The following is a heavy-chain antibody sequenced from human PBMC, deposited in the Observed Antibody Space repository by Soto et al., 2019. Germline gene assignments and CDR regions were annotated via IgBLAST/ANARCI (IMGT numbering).Heavy chain of an antibody. Sequence: EVQLVESGGGLVKPGGSLRLSCAASGFTFSSYSMNWVRQAPGKGLEWVSSISSSSSYIYYADSVKGRFTISRDNAKKSLYLQMNSLRAEDTAVYYCARGYLPFSLMVRGVIYYFDYWGQGTLVTVSS. CDR2: ISSSSSYI. V-gene: IGHV3-21*01. J-gene: IGHJ4*02. CDR3: ARGYLPFSLMVRGVIYYFDY. CDR1: GFTFSSYS. D-gene: IGHD3-10*01.